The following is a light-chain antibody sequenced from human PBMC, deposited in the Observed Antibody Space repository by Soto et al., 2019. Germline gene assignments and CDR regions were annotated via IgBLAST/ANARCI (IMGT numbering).Light chain of an antibody. J-gene: IGKJ5*01. CDR3: QQLSSYPIT. CDR1: QSISTY. Sequence: DIQLTQSPSPLSASVGDRVAITCLASQSISTYLNWYQQKPGKAPKLLIYTASTLQSGVPSRFSGSGSGTDFTLTISSLQPEDFATYYCQQLSSYPITFGQGTRLEIK. V-gene: IGKV1-9*01. CDR2: TAS.